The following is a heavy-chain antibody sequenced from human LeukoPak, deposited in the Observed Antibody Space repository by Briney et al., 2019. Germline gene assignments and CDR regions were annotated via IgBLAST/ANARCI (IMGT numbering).Heavy chain of an antibody. CDR2: ISGSAGST. D-gene: IGHD3-16*01. V-gene: IGHV3-23*01. J-gene: IGHJ4*02. CDR3: AKEERGGHPDPSYFDY. Sequence: GGSLRLFCVASGFTFSSYAMSWVRQAPGKGLEWVSGISGSAGSTYYADSVKGRFTVSRDNSKNTLYLEMNSLRAADTAVYYCAKEERGGHPDPSYFDYWGQGTLVSVSS. CDR1: GFTFSSYA.